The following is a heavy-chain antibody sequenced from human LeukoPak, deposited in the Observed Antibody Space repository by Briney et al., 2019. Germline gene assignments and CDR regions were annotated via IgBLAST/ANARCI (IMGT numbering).Heavy chain of an antibody. Sequence: PGGSLRLSCAASVFTFSSYAMSWVRQAPGKGLEWVSAISGSGGSTYYADSVKGRFTISRDNSKNTLDLQMNSLRPEDTAVYYCARTAVAVNFDYWGQGPLVTVSS. D-gene: IGHD6-19*01. CDR1: VFTFSSYA. CDR2: ISGSGGST. J-gene: IGHJ4*02. CDR3: ARTAVAVNFDY. V-gene: IGHV3-23*01.